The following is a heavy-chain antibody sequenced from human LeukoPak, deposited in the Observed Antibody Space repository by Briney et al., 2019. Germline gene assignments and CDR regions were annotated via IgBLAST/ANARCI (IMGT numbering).Heavy chain of an antibody. Sequence: GGSLRLSCAASGFTFNSYSMNWVRQAPGKGLEWVSSISSSSSYIYYADSVKGRFTISRDNAKNSLYLQMNSLRAEDTAVYYCARNGIYYYDSSGPVDAFDIWGQGTMVTVSS. V-gene: IGHV3-21*01. J-gene: IGHJ3*02. CDR2: ISSSSSYI. CDR3: ARNGIYYYDSSGPVDAFDI. D-gene: IGHD3-22*01. CDR1: GFTFNSYS.